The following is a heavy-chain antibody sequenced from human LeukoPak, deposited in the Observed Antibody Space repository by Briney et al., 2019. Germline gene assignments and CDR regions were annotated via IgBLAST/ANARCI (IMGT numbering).Heavy chain of an antibody. D-gene: IGHD2-21*02. CDR3: ASSASVVTATFDY. Sequence: SETLSLTCTVPGGSIKSYYWSWIRQPPGKGLEWIGYIYYSGSTNYNPSLKSRVTISVDMSKNHFSLKLSSVTAADTAVYYCASSASVVTATFDYWGQGTLVTVSS. CDR1: GGSIKSYY. V-gene: IGHV4-59*08. J-gene: IGHJ4*02. CDR2: IYYSGST.